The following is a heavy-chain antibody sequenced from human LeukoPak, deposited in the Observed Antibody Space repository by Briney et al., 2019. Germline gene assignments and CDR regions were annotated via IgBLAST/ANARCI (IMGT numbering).Heavy chain of an antibody. CDR3: ARRRYSSGWYWFDP. CDR1: GGSISSYY. CDR2: IYTSGST. Sequence: PSETLSLTCTVSGGSISSYYWSWTRQPPGKGLEWIGYIYTSGSTNYNPSLKSRVTISVDTSKNQFSLKLSSVTAADTAVYYCARRRYSSGWYWFDPWGQGTLVTVSS. D-gene: IGHD6-19*01. J-gene: IGHJ5*02. V-gene: IGHV4-4*09.